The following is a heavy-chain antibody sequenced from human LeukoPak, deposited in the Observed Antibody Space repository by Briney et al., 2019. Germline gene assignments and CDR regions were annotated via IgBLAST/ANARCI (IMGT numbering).Heavy chain of an antibody. CDR2: ISSSSSYI. V-gene: IGHV3-21*01. CDR1: GFTFSSYS. CDR3: ARLRYWGGLKAAAGTIDY. D-gene: IGHD6-13*01. Sequence: GGSLRLSCAASGFTFSSYSMNWVRQAPGKGLEWVSSISSSSSYIYYADSVKGRFTISRDNAKNSLYLQMNSLRAEDTAVYYCARLRYWGGLKAAAGTIDYWGQGTLVTVPS. J-gene: IGHJ4*02.